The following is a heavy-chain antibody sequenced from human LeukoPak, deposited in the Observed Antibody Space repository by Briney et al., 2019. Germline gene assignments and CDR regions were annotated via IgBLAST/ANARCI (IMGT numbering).Heavy chain of an antibody. Sequence: ASVKVSCKGSGYSFTSHYMHWVRQAPGQGLEWLGLINPSGSSTLYAQKFQGRVTMTRDMSTTTDYMELSSLRSEDTAVYYCARDRIPYYYDSSGYYTDAFDIWGQGTMVTVSS. D-gene: IGHD3-22*01. V-gene: IGHV1-46*01. CDR2: INPSGSST. CDR3: ARDRIPYYYDSSGYYTDAFDI. CDR1: GYSFTSHY. J-gene: IGHJ3*02.